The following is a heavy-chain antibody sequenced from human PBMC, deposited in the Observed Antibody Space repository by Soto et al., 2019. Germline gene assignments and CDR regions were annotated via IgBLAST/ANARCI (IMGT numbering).Heavy chain of an antibody. Sequence: QVQLQESGPGLVRPSQTLSLTCTVSGDPISSGGHYCSWIRQHPGKGLEWIGYIDYTGSTYYNPSLKSRVSISVDTSKSDFSLNLSSVTAADTAVYYCARGRLRDRFDYWGQGTLVTVSS. D-gene: IGHD4-17*01. J-gene: IGHJ4*02. CDR3: ARGRLRDRFDY. CDR1: GDPISSGGHY. V-gene: IGHV4-31*03. CDR2: IDYTGST.